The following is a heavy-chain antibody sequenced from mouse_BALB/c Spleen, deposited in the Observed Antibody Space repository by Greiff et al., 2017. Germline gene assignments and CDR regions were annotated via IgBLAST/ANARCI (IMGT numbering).Heavy chain of an antibody. J-gene: IGHJ1*01. V-gene: IGHV4-1*02. CDR1: GFAFSRYW. D-gene: IGHD1-1*01. CDR2: INPDSSTI. Sequence: DVMLVESGGGLVQPGGSLKLSCAASGFAFSRYWMSWVRQAPGKGLEWIGEINPDSSTINYTPSLKDKFIISRDNAKNTLYLQMSKVRSEDTALYYCARPGFTTVVEGWYFDVWGAGTTVTVSS. CDR3: ARPGFTTVVEGWYFDV.